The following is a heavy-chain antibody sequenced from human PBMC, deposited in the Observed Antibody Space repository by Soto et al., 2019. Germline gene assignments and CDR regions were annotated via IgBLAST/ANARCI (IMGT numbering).Heavy chain of an antibody. D-gene: IGHD3-16*01. CDR3: AMVDNYVPPTPQDV. Sequence: QVQLVQSGDEVKKPGASVKVSCKASGYIFVNYGIAWVRQAPGQGLEWMGWISPYTGNTHSASKVQGRLTMTTDTSTRTAYMDLGRLTSDDTAVYYCAMVDNYVPPTPQDVWGQGTTVTVSS. CDR1: GYIFVNYG. J-gene: IGHJ6*02. V-gene: IGHV1-18*01. CDR2: ISPYTGNT.